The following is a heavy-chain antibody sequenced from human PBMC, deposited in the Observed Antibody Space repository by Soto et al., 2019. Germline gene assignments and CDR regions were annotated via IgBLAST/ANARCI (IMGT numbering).Heavy chain of an antibody. Sequence: QVQLVESGGGVVQPGRSLRLSCAASGFTFSSYAMHWVRQAPGKGLEWVAVISYDGSNKYYGDSVKGRFTNSRDNSKNTLYRQMNSMRAEDTAVYYCARDLEMATKSPGDYWGQGTLVTVSS. D-gene: IGHD5-12*01. CDR1: GFTFSSYA. CDR2: ISYDGSNK. V-gene: IGHV3-30-3*01. CDR3: ARDLEMATKSPGDY. J-gene: IGHJ4*02.